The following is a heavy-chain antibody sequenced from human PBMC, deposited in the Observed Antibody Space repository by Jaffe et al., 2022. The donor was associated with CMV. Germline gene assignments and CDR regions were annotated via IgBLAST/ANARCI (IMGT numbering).Heavy chain of an antibody. CDR3: AKDMSHKGGYDPYYYYGMDV. CDR1: GFTFDDYT. Sequence: EVQLVESGGVVVQPGGSLRLSCAASGFTFDDYTMHWVRQAPGKGLEWVSLISWDGGSTYYADSVKGRFTISRDNSKNSLYLQMNSLRTEDTALYYCAKDMSHKGGYDPYYYYGMDVWGQGTTVTVSS. V-gene: IGHV3-43*01. D-gene: IGHD5-12*01. CDR2: ISWDGGST. J-gene: IGHJ6*02.